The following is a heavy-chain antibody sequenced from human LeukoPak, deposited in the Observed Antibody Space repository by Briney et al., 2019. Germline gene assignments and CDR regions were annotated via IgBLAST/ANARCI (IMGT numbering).Heavy chain of an antibody. J-gene: IGHJ6*02. Sequence: PGGSLRLSYAASGFTFSDYYMSWIRQAPGKGLEWVSYISSSGSTIYYADSVKGRFTISRDNAKNSLYLQMNSLRAEDTAVYYCARFYGSGTPWYYGMDVWGQGTTVTVSS. V-gene: IGHV3-11*01. D-gene: IGHD3-10*01. CDR3: ARFYGSGTPWYYGMDV. CDR2: ISSSGSTI. CDR1: GFTFSDYY.